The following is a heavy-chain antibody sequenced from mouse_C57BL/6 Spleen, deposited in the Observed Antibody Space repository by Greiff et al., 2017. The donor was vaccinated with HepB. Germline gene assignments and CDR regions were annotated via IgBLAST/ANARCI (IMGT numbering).Heavy chain of an antibody. Sequence: DVHLVESGPGLVKPSQSLSLTCSVTGYSITSGYYWNWIRQFPGNKLEWMGYISYDGSNNYNPSLKNRISITRDTSKNQFFLKLNSVTTEDTATYYCARDDYGDFDVWGTGTTVTVSS. CDR3: ARDDYGDFDV. V-gene: IGHV3-6*01. D-gene: IGHD1-1*01. J-gene: IGHJ1*03. CDR1: GYSITSGYY. CDR2: ISYDGSN.